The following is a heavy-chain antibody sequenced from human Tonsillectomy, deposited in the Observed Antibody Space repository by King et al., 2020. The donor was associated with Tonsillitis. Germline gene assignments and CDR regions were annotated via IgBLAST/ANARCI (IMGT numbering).Heavy chain of an antibody. CDR2: ILYDGSNE. Sequence: VQLVESGGGVVQPGTSLRLSCAASGFTFRSYAMPWVRQAPGKGLELVGVILYDGSNEYYADSVKGRFTISRDNSKSTVYLQMSSLRSEDTAVYYCVKKRHFGYGYTRYDYWGQGALVTVSA. CDR3: VKKRHFGYGYTRYDY. CDR1: GFTFRSYA. V-gene: IGHV3-30*18. J-gene: IGHJ4*02. D-gene: IGHD5-18*01.